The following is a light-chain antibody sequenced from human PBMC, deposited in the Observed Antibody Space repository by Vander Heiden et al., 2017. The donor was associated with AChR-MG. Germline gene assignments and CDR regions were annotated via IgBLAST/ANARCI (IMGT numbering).Light chain of an antibody. Sequence: DIQMTQSPSSLSASVGDRVTITCRASQSISSYLNWYQEKPGKAPKLLIYLASSLPSGVPSRFSGSGSGTDFTLTISSLEPEDFATYYCQQCSSTPLTFGGGTEVGIK. CDR2: LAS. V-gene: IGKV1-39*01. J-gene: IGKJ4*01. CDR3: QQCSSTPLT. CDR1: QSISSY.